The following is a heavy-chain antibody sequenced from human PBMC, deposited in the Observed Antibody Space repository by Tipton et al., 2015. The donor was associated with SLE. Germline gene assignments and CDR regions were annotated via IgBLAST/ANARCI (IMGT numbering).Heavy chain of an antibody. D-gene: IGHD3-10*01. CDR2: IHTDGSST. CDR1: GFTFSTYW. CDR3: ARDGPGIPIDY. J-gene: IGHJ4*02. V-gene: IGHV3-74*01. Sequence: QLVQSGGGLVQPGGSLRLSCAASGFTFSTYWMHWVRQAPGKGLVWVSRIHTDGSSTNYADSVKGRFTISRDNAKNTLYLQMNSLRAEDTAVYYCARDGPGIPIDYWGQGTLVTVSS.